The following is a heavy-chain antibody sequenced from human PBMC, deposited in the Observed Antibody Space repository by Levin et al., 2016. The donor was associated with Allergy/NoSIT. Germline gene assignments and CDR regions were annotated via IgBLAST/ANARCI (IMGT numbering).Heavy chain of an antibody. J-gene: IGHJ4*02. V-gene: IGHV4-31*03. CDR3: ARDLYNGNYFDY. Sequence: SETLSLTCTVSGGSISSGGYYWSWIRQHPGKGLEWIGYIYYSGSTYYNPSLKSRVTISVDTSKNQFSLKLSSVTAADTAVYYCARDLYNGNYFDYWGQGTLVTVSS. CDR2: IYYSGST. CDR1: GGSISSGGYY. D-gene: IGHD2-8*01.